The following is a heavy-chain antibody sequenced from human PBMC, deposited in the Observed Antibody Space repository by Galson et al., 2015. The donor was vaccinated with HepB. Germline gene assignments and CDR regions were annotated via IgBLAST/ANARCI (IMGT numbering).Heavy chain of an antibody. J-gene: IGHJ4*02. CDR1: GFTFRNYE. D-gene: IGHD5-18*01. CDR2: ISGSGITI. Sequence: SLRLSCAASGFTFRNYEMNWVRQAPGRGLEWISYISGSGITIYYADSVKGRFTISRDNAKNSLYLQMNSLRAEDTAVYYCAREGYGFRTFDYWGQGTLVTVSA. CDR3: AREGYGFRTFDY. V-gene: IGHV3-48*03.